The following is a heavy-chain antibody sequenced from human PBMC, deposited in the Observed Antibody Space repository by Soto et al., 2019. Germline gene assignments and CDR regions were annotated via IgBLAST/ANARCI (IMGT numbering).Heavy chain of an antibody. CDR3: ASGNALEVLLAX. CDR1: GASINSVGYY. V-gene: IGHV4-31*03. J-gene: IGHJ4*02. D-gene: IGHD1-1*01. CDR2: IYFSGST. Sequence: SETLSLTCTVSGASINSVGYYWSWVRQLPGKGLEWIGYIYFSGSTYYNPSLESRLTISLDTSQNQFSLKLSSVTAADTAVYYCASGNALEVLLAXWGQGTMVTVSX.